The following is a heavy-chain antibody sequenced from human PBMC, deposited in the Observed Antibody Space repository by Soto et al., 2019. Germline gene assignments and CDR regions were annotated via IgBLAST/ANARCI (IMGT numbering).Heavy chain of an antibody. D-gene: IGHD6-19*01. J-gene: IGHJ4*02. CDR2: INHSGST. CDR3: ARSHPLYCSGWYDRVYYFDY. Sequence: SETLSLTCAVYGGSFSGYYWSWIRQPPGKGLEWIGEINHSGSTNYNPSLKSRVTISVDKSKNQFSLKLSSVTAADTAVYYCARSHPLYCSGWYDRVYYFDYWGQGTLVTVSS. V-gene: IGHV4-34*01. CDR1: GGSFSGYY.